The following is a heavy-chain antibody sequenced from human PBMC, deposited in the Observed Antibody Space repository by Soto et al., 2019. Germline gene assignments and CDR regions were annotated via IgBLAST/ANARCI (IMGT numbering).Heavy chain of an antibody. CDR1: GFTFSSYS. D-gene: IGHD3-22*01. CDR2: ISSSSSYI. CDR3: ARERGPHYYDSSGYYYVAFDI. J-gene: IGHJ3*02. V-gene: IGHV3-21*01. Sequence: EVQLVESGGGLVKPGGSLRLSCAASGFTFSSYSMNWVRQAPGKGLEWVSSISSSSSYIYYADSVKGRFTIFRDNAKNSLYLQMNSLRAEETAVYYCARERGPHYYDSSGYYYVAFDIWGQGTMVTVSS.